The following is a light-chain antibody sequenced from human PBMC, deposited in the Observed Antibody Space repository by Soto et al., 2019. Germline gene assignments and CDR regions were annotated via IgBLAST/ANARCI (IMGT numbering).Light chain of an antibody. CDR2: GAS. V-gene: IGKV3-20*01. CDR1: QSVSSSY. Sequence: LSLSPGEIATLSCRASQSVSSSYLAWYQQKPGQAPRLLIYGASSRATGIQDRFSGSGSGTDFTLTISRLEPEDFAVYYCQQYGRSHQIRLGQGTRLEIK. CDR3: QQYGRSHQIR. J-gene: IGKJ5*01.